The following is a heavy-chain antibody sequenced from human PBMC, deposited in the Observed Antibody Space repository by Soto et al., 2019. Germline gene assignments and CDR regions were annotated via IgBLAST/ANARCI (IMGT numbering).Heavy chain of an antibody. V-gene: IGHV1-18*03. D-gene: IGHD2-2*01. CDR2: ISAYNGNT. Sequence: ASVKVSCKASGGTFNSYAICWVRQAPGQGLEWMGWISAYNGNTNYAQKLQGRVTMTTDTSTSTAYMELRSLRSDDMAVYYCASGFVVVPAAPPGMDVWGQGTTVTVSS. J-gene: IGHJ6*02. CDR1: GGTFNSYA. CDR3: ASGFVVVPAAPPGMDV.